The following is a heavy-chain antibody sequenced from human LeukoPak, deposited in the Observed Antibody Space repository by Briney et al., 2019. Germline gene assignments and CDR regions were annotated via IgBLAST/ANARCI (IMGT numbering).Heavy chain of an antibody. J-gene: IGHJ4*02. CDR2: IKNDGSEK. CDR1: GFTFSGYW. Sequence: GGSLRLSCAASGFTFSGYWMSWVRQAPGKGLEWVANIKNDGSEKNYVDSVKGRFTISRDNAENSLYLQMNSLRAEDTAVYDCARVRSGSYFDYWGQGALVPVSS. D-gene: IGHD3-3*01. CDR3: ARVRSGSYFDY. V-gene: IGHV3-7*01.